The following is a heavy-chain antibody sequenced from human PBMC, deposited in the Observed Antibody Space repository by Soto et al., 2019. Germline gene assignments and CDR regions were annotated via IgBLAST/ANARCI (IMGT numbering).Heavy chain of an antibody. CDR2: ISGSGGST. CDR3: AKVPILYPYYYYYMDV. D-gene: IGHD2-8*01. V-gene: IGHV3-23*01. CDR1: GFTFSSYA. J-gene: IGHJ6*03. Sequence: GGSLRLSCAASGFTFSSYAMSWVRQAPGKGLEWVSAISGSGGSTYYADSVKGRFTISRDNSKNTLYLQMNSLRAEDTAVYYCAKVPILYPYYYYYMDVWGKGTTVTVSS.